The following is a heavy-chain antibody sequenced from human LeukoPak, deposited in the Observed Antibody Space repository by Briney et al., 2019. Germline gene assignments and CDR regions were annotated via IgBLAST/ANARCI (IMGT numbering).Heavy chain of an antibody. CDR2: IYHSGST. V-gene: IGHV4-38-2*02. CDR3: AREVSDQIAAAGTLDP. CDR1: GYSISSGYY. J-gene: IGHJ5*02. D-gene: IGHD6-13*01. Sequence: ASETLSLTCTVSGYSISSGYYWGWIRQPPGKGLEWIGSIYHSGSTYYNPSLKSRVTISVDTSKIQFSLKLSSVTAADTAVYYCAREVSDQIAAAGTLDPWGQGTLVTVSS.